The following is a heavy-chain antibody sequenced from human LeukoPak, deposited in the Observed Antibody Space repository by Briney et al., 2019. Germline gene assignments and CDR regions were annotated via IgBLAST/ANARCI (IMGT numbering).Heavy chain of an antibody. D-gene: IGHD2-8*01. V-gene: IGHV3-64D*09. CDR1: GFTFSCYT. J-gene: IGHJ4*02. CDR3: VKDKWIDH. Sequence: GGSLRLSCSVSGFTFSCYTMHWVRQAPGKGLEYVSSININGGRTYYADSVKGRFTISRDNSKNTLYLQMSSLRAEDTAVYYCVKDKWIDHWGQGTLVTVSS. CDR2: ININGGRT.